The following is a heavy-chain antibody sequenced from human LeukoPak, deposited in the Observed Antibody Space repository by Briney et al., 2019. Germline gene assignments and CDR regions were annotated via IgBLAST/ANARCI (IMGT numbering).Heavy chain of an antibody. CDR3: ARGSGHPGP. J-gene: IGHJ5*02. CDR1: GYTFTGYY. V-gene: IGHV1-8*02. CDR2: MNPNSGNT. Sequence: GASVKVSCKASGYTFTGYYMHWVRQATGQGLEWMGWMNPNSGNTGYAQKFQGRVTMTRNTSISTAYMELSSLRSEDTAVYYCARGSGHPGPWGQGTLVTVSS.